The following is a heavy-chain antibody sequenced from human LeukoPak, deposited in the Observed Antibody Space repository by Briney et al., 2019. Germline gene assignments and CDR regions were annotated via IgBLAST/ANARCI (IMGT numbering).Heavy chain of an antibody. D-gene: IGHD3-3*01. Sequence: PSETLSLTCAVYGGSFSGYYWSWIRQPPGKGLEWIGEINHSGSTNYNPSLKSRVTISVDTSKNQFSLKLSSVTAADTAVYYCARHLGMAGVVIFDYWGQGALVTVSS. V-gene: IGHV4-34*01. CDR3: ARHLGMAGVVIFDY. CDR1: GGSFSGYY. CDR2: INHSGST. J-gene: IGHJ4*02.